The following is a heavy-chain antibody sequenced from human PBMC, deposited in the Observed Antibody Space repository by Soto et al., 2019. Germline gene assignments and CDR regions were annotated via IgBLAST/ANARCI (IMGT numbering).Heavy chain of an antibody. CDR3: TRARLTSPNWFDP. CDR2: TYYRSKWYN. V-gene: IGHV6-1*01. D-gene: IGHD2-2*01. J-gene: IGHJ5*02. CDR1: GDSVSIYSGA. Sequence: SQTLSLTCVISGDSVSIYSGAWNWIRQSPSRGLEWLGRTYYRSKWYNDYAVSVKSRITINPDTSKNQFSLQLNSVTPEDMAVYYCTRARLTSPNWFDPWGQGTLVTVSS.